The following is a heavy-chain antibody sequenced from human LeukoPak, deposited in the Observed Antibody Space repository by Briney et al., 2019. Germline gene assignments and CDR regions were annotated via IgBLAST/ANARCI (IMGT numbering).Heavy chain of an antibody. Sequence: GGSLRLSCAASGFTVSSNYMSWVRRAPGRGLEWVSVIYSGGTTYYADSVKGRFTISRDISKNTLYLQMDSLRVEDTAVYYCARILISSGYYVDSWGQGTLVTVSS. CDR2: IYSGGTT. V-gene: IGHV3-53*01. CDR3: ARILISSGYYVDS. CDR1: GFTVSSNY. J-gene: IGHJ4*02. D-gene: IGHD3-22*01.